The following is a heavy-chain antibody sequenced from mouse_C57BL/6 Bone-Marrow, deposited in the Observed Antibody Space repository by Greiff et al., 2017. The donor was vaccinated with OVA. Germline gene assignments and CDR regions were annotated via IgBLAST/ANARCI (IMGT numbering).Heavy chain of an antibody. CDR2: IDPSDSYT. V-gene: IGHV1-50*01. Sequence: QVQLQQPEAELVKPGASVKLSCKASGYTFTSYWMQWVKQRPGQGLEWIGEIDPSDSYTNYNQKFKGKATLTVDTSSSTAYMQLSSLTSEDSAVYYCQTAQALYFDYWGQGTTLTVSS. CDR1: GYTFTSYW. J-gene: IGHJ2*01. CDR3: QTAQALYFDY. D-gene: IGHD3-2*02.